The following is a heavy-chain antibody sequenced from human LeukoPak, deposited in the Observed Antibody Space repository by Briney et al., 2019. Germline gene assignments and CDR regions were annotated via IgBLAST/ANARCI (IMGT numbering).Heavy chain of an antibody. CDR1: GVTVSSSY. D-gene: IGHD5-12*01. CDR2: INSDGTT. J-gene: IGHJ4*02. V-gene: IGHV3-66*01. Sequence: GRSLTLSCAASGVTVSSSYMGWVRQAPRKGLEWVSVINSDGTTYYADSVKGRFTASRDPSKNTLSLQMSSLRVEDTAVYYCTRDSPPLAPPGYWGQGTLVTVSS. CDR3: TRDSPPLAPPGY.